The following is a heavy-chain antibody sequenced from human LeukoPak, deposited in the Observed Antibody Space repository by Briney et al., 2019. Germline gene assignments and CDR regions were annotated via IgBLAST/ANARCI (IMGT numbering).Heavy chain of an antibody. Sequence: SGGSLRLSCAASGFTFSSYSMNWVRQAPGKGLEWVSSISSSSSYIYYADSVKGRFTISRDNAKNSLYLQMNSLRAEDTAVYYCARALRVRSGDLNWFDPWGQGTLVTVSS. CDR2: ISSSSSYI. CDR3: ARALRVRSGDLNWFDP. V-gene: IGHV3-21*01. D-gene: IGHD3-10*01. J-gene: IGHJ5*02. CDR1: GFTFSSYS.